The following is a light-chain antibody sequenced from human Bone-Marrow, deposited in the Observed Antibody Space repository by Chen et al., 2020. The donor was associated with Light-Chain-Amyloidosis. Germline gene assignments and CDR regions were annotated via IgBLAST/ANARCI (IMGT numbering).Light chain of an antibody. Sequence: DIQLTQSRSSLSASVGDRVTITCRASQSISSYLNWYQQKPGKAPKLLIYAASSLQSGVPSRFSGSGSGTDFTLTISSLQPEDFATYYCQQSYSTLWTFGLGTKVEIK. CDR2: AAS. J-gene: IGKJ1*01. CDR3: QQSYSTLWT. CDR1: QSISSY. V-gene: IGKV1-39*01.